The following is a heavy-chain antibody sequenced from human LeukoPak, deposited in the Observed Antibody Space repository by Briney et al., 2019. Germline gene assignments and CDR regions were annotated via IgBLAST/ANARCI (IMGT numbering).Heavy chain of an antibody. Sequence: TGGSLRLSCAASGFTLSDYYMSWIRQAPGKGVEWVSYISSSGSTIYYADSVKGRFTISRDNAKNSLYLQMNSLRAEDTAVYYCARDFSITIFGVVTDAFDIWGQGTMVTVSS. J-gene: IGHJ3*02. D-gene: IGHD3-3*01. CDR1: GFTLSDYY. CDR2: ISSSGSTI. CDR3: ARDFSITIFGVVTDAFDI. V-gene: IGHV3-11*01.